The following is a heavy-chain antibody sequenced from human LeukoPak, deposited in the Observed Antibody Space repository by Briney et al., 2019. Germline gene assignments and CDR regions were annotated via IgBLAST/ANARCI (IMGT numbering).Heavy chain of an antibody. CDR2: INHSGST. CDR3: ARGRSVFLKLLDY. J-gene: IGHJ4*02. D-gene: IGHD1-14*01. V-gene: IGHV4-34*01. Sequence: PGGSLRLSCAASGFTFSDFYMTWIRQAPGKGLEWIGEINHSGSTDYNPSLKSRVTISVDTSKNQFSLKLSSVTAADTAVYYCARGRSVFLKLLDYWGQGTLVTVSS. CDR1: GFTFSDFY.